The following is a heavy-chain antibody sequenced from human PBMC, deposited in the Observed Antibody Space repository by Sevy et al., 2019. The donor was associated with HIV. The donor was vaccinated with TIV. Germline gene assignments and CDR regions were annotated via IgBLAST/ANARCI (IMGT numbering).Heavy chain of an antibody. V-gene: IGHV3-49*04. CDR1: GFTFGDYA. CDR3: TRWKGLQSIFDY. D-gene: IGHD1-1*01. CDR2: LKSKADGGTV. J-gene: IGHJ4*02. Sequence: GGSLRLSCTTSGFTFGDYAMNWVRQAPGKGLEWVAFLKSKADGGTVDHAASVKGRFTISRDDSKSIPYLQMNDLTTEDTGVYYCTRWKGLQSIFDYWGQGALVTVSS.